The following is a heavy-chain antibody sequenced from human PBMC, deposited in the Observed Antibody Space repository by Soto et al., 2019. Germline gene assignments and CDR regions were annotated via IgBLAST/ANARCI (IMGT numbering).Heavy chain of an antibody. V-gene: IGHV1-18*01. CDR1: GYTLTNYG. D-gene: IGHD6-13*01. CDR3: AREGARSSWFQQNQENWFDP. Sequence: GASVKVSCKASGYTLTNYGITWVRQAPGQGLEWMGWISAYNGNTHYTQRLQGRVTMTTDTSTSTAYMELSSPRSEDTAVYYCAREGARSSWFQQNQENWFDPWGQGTLVTVSS. CDR2: ISAYNGNT. J-gene: IGHJ5*02.